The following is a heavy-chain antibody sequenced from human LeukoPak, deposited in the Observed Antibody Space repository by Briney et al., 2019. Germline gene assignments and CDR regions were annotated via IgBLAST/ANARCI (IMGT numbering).Heavy chain of an antibody. CDR3: ARDLGYDILTGYYDY. D-gene: IGHD3-9*01. V-gene: IGHV4-39*07. J-gene: IGHJ4*02. CDR1: GGSVSSSGYY. Sequence: PSETLSLTCAVSGGSVSSSGYYWGWIRQPPGKGLEWIGNIFYSGITYYNPSLKSRVTMSVDTSKNQFSLKLSSVTAADTAVYYCARDLGYDILTGYYDYWGQGTLVTVSS. CDR2: IFYSGIT.